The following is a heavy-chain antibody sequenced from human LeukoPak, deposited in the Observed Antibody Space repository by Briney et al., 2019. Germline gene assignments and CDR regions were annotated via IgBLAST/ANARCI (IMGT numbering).Heavy chain of an antibody. Sequence: PSETLSLTCTVSGGSISSGSYYWSWIRQPAGKGLEWIGRIYTSGGTYYNPSLKSRVTISVDTSKNQFSLKLSSVTAADTAVYYCARSFGTVRGVCKYWGQGTLVTVSS. CDR2: IYTSGGT. CDR3: ARSFGTVRGVCKY. J-gene: IGHJ4*02. CDR1: GGSISSGSYY. V-gene: IGHV4-61*02. D-gene: IGHD3-10*01.